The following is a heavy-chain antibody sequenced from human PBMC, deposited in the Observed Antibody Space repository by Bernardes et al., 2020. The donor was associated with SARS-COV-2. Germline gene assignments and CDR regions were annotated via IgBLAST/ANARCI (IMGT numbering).Heavy chain of an antibody. J-gene: IGHJ4*02. V-gene: IGHV3-23*01. CDR2: IHSRGDYA. CDR3: AKTPLGPEFDVWGQGTLVTVSSAAPTSPKVFPLSLCSTQPDGRDY. D-gene: IGHD3-16*01. Sequence: GGSLRLSCVASGFTFSNYLFSWFRQAPGKGLEWVASIHSRGDYAYHADSVRGRFTISRDNSMNTVYLMMNSLRVEDTAVYYCAKTPLGPEFDVWGQGTLVTVSSAAPTSPKVFPLSLCSTQPDGRDYWGQGTLVTVSS. CDR1: GFTFSNYL.